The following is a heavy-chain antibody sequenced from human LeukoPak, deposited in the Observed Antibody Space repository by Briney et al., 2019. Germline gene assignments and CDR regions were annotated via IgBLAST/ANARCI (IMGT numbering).Heavy chain of an antibody. CDR2: ISSSGSTI. D-gene: IGHD2-8*01. J-gene: IGHJ4*02. V-gene: IGHV3-11*04. Sequence: PGGSLRLSCAASGFTFSDYYMSWIRQAPGKGLEWVSYISSSGSTIYYADSVKGRFTISRDNSKNTLYLQMNSLRAEDTAVYYCARDPVIDCTNGVCYTGNFGYFDYWGQGTLVTVSS. CDR1: GFTFSDYY. CDR3: ARDPVIDCTNGVCYTGNFGYFDY.